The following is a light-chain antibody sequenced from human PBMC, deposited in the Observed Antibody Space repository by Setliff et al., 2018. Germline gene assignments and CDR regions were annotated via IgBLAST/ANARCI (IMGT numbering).Light chain of an antibody. Sequence: QSALTQPPSVSGAPGQRVTISCTGSRSNIGANYEVHWYQHLPGAAPKLLIFANSNRPSGVPDRFSGSKSDTSASLAIAGLQPEDEADYYCQSYDTSLSAEVFGTGTKVTVL. J-gene: IGLJ1*01. CDR3: QSYDTSLSAEV. CDR1: RSNIGANYE. CDR2: ANS. V-gene: IGLV1-40*01.